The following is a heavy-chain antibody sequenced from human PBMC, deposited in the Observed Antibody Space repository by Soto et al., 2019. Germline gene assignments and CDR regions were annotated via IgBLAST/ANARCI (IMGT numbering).Heavy chain of an antibody. CDR1: GFTFSNAC. Sequence: EVQLVESGGGLVKPGGSLRLSCAASGFTFSNACMSWVRQAPGKGLEWVGRIKSKTDGGTTDYAAPVKGRFTISRDDSKNTLYLQMNSLKTEDTAVYYCTTGYCSSTSCYPRVAFDIWGQGTMVTVSS. V-gene: IGHV3-15*01. J-gene: IGHJ3*02. D-gene: IGHD2-2*01. CDR2: IKSKTDGGTT. CDR3: TTGYCSSTSCYPRVAFDI.